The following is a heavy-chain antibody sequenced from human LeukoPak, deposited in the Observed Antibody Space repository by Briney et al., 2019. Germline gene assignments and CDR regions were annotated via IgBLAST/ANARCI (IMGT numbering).Heavy chain of an antibody. CDR1: GYTFTGYD. J-gene: IGHJ5*02. Sequence: ASVKVSCKASGYTFTGYDINWVRQATGQGLEWMGWMNPNSGNTGYAQKFQGRVTMTRNTSISTAYMELSSLRSEDTAVYYCARGAWNYGSNWFDPWGQGTLVTVSS. CDR3: ARGAWNYGSNWFDP. CDR2: MNPNSGNT. D-gene: IGHD1-7*01. V-gene: IGHV1-8*01.